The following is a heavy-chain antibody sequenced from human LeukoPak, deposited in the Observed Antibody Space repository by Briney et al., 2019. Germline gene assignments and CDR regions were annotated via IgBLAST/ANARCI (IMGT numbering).Heavy chain of an antibody. CDR3: ARDRPEYSSSSSGTYYYYYYMDV. J-gene: IGHJ6*03. V-gene: IGHV4-59*11. CDR2: IYYSGST. CDR1: GGSISTHY. D-gene: IGHD6-6*01. Sequence: SETLSLTCTVSGGSISTHYWSWIRQPPGKGLEWIGYIYYSGSTNYNPSLKSRVTISVDTSKNQFSLKLSSVTAADTAVYYCARDRPEYSSSSSGTYYYYYYMDVWGKGTTVTVSS.